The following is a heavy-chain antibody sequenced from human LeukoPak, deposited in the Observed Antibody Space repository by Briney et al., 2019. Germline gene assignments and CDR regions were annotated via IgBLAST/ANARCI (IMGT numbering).Heavy chain of an antibody. Sequence: GASVKVSCKASGYTFTSCGISWVRQAPGQGLEWMGWISAYNGNTNYAQKLQGRVTMTTDTSTSTAYMELRSLRSDDTAVYYCARVDCSGGSCYFAHFDYWGQGTLVTVSS. CDR3: ARVDCSGGSCYFAHFDY. CDR1: GYTFTSCG. J-gene: IGHJ4*02. V-gene: IGHV1-18*01. CDR2: ISAYNGNT. D-gene: IGHD2-15*01.